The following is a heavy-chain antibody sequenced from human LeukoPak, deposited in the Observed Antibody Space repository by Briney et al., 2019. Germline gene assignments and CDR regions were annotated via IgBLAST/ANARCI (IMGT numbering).Heavy chain of an antibody. V-gene: IGHV3-30*02. CDR1: GFTFSSYG. CDR3: AKARRSFIAVAGIFDY. CDR2: IRYDGSNK. J-gene: IGHJ4*02. Sequence: PGGSLRLSCAASGFTFSSYGMHWVRQAPGKGLEWVAFIRYDGSNKYYADCVKGRFTISRDNCKNRVYLQMNSLRAEDTAVYYCAKARRSFIAVAGIFDYWGQGTLVTVSS. D-gene: IGHD6-19*01.